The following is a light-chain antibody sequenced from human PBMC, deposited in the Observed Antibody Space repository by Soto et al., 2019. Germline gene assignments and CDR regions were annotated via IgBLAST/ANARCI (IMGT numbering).Light chain of an antibody. Sequence: DIQMTQSPASLSASVGDRVTITCQASQDIDKYLNWYQQKPGKAPKLLIDDVTNLETGVPSRFSGSGSGTDFTLTISSLQPEDFETYYCQQFRSFPITFGQGTRLEIK. J-gene: IGKJ5*01. CDR3: QQFRSFPIT. V-gene: IGKV1-33*01. CDR1: QDIDKY. CDR2: DVT.